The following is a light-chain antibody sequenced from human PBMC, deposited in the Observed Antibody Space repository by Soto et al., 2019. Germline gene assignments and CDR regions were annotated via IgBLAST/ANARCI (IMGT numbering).Light chain of an antibody. Sequence: EIVLTQSPATLSLSPGERATLSCRASQSVSRYLAWYQQRPGQAPKLLIYEASHRATGTPARFSGGGSGTDFTLTISSLEPEDFAVYYCQQRSNWPLTFGGGTKVEIK. CDR3: QQRSNWPLT. CDR1: QSVSRY. CDR2: EAS. V-gene: IGKV3-11*01. J-gene: IGKJ4*01.